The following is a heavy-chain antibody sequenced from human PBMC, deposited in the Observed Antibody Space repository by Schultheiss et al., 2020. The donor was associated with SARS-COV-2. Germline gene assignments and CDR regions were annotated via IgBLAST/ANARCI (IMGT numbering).Heavy chain of an antibody. Sequence: SETLSLTCTVSGGSISSSSYYWGWIRQPPGKGLEWIGEIYHSGSTNYNPSLKSRVTISVDTSKNQFSLKLSSVTAADTAVYYCARWYCSSTSCHDAFDIWGQGTMVTVSS. V-gene: IGHV4-39*07. CDR1: GGSISSSSYY. CDR3: ARWYCSSTSCHDAFDI. J-gene: IGHJ3*02. CDR2: IYHSGST. D-gene: IGHD2-2*01.